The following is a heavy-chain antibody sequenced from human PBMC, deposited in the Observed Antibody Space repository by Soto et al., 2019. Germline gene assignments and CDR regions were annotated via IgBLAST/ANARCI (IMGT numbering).Heavy chain of an antibody. V-gene: IGHV1-69*13. CDR2: IIPIFGTA. D-gene: IGHD6-13*01. Sequence: SVKVSCKASGGTLSSYGISWGRQAPGQRVEWMGGIIPIFGTANYAQKFQGRVTITADESTSTAYMELSSLRSEDTAVYYCARVEAAAVSNYYYGMDVWGQGTTVTVSS. CDR3: ARVEAAAVSNYYYGMDV. J-gene: IGHJ6*02. CDR1: GGTLSSYG.